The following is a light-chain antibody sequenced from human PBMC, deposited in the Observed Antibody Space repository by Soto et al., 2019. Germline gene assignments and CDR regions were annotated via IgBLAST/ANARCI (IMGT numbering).Light chain of an antibody. J-gene: IGLJ1*01. CDR1: SSDVGSYNY. V-gene: IGLV2-11*01. CDR2: DVN. Sequence: QSALTQPRSVSGSPGQSVTISCTGTSSDVGSYNYVSWYQQHPGKAPKLMIYDVNKRPSGVPDRFSGSKSRSAASLTISGLQAEDEADYYCVSYTSSTTYVFGTGTKVNVL. CDR3: VSYTSSTTYV.